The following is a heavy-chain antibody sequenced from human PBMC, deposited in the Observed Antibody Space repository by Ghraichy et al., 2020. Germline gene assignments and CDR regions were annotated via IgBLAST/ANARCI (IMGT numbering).Heavy chain of an antibody. CDR3: ASRLYSSSSFYAFDI. V-gene: IGHV4-59*01. Sequence: SETLSLTCTVSGGSISSYYWSWIRQPPGKGLEWIDYIYYSGSTNYNPSLKSRVTISVDRSKNQFSLRLSSVTATDTAVYYCASRLYSSSSFYAFDIWGQGTMVTVSS. CDR1: GGSISSYY. J-gene: IGHJ3*02. CDR2: IYYSGST. D-gene: IGHD6-6*01.